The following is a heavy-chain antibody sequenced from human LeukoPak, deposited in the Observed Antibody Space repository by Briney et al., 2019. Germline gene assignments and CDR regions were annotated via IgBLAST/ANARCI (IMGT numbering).Heavy chain of an antibody. Sequence: GGSLRLSCAASGFTVNSNYMSWVRQAPGKGLEWVSLIYSGGSTYYADSVKGRFTISRDNSKNMLHLQMSSLRAEDTAVYFCASGGRQLPQFDYLGQGTLVTGSS. CDR1: GFTVNSNY. CDR2: IYSGGST. CDR3: ASGGRQLPQFDY. D-gene: IGHD1-26*01. J-gene: IGHJ4*02. V-gene: IGHV3-66*01.